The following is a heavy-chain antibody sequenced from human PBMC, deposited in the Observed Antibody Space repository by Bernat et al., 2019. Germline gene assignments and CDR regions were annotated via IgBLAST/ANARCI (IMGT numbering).Heavy chain of an antibody. V-gene: IGHV3-30*18. CDR2: ISYDGSNK. J-gene: IGHJ6*02. CDR3: AKDPPNYDFWSGPTGNYGMDV. D-gene: IGHD3-3*01. Sequence: QVQLVESGGGVVQPGRSLRLSCAASGFTFSSYGMHWVRQAPGKGLEWVAVISYDGSNKCYADCVKSRFTISRDNSKNTLYLQMNSLRAEDTAVYYCAKDPPNYDFWSGPTGNYGMDVWGQGTTVTVSS. CDR1: GFTFSSYG.